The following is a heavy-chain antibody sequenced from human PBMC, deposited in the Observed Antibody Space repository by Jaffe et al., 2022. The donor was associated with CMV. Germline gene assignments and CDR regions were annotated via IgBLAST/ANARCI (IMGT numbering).Heavy chain of an antibody. D-gene: IGHD3-9*01. J-gene: IGHJ6*03. CDR3: ARDNRRYFGNHYYYYMDV. CDR1: GYTFTGYY. V-gene: IGHV1-2*04. CDR2: INPNSGGT. Sequence: QVQLVQSGAEVKKPGASVKVSCKASGYTFTGYYMHWVRQAPGQGLEWMGWINPNSGGTNYAQKFQGWVTMTRDTSISTAYMELSRLRSDDTAVYYCARDNRRYFGNHYYYYMDVWGKGTTVTVSS.